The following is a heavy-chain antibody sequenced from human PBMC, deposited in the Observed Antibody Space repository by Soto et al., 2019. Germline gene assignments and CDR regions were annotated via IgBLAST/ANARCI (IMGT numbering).Heavy chain of an antibody. CDR2: ISSSGTTI. D-gene: IGHD7-27*01. J-gene: IGHJ4*02. CDR3: ARCPETGDRFYDY. V-gene: IGHV3-11*01. Sequence: GGSLRLSCAASGLTFSDYCMSWIRQAPGKGLEWVSYISSSGTTIYYPDSVKGRFTISRDNAKNSLYLQMNSLRAEDTAVYYCARCPETGDRFYDYWGQGTLVTVSS. CDR1: GLTFSDYC.